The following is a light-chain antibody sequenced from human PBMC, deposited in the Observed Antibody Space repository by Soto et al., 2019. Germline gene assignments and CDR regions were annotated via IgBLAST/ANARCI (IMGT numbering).Light chain of an antibody. CDR2: DNN. Sequence: QAVLTQPPSVSAAPGQKVTISCSVSSSNIGNNYVSWYQQLPGTAPKLLIYDNNKRPSGIPDRFSGSKSGTSATLGITGLETGDEADYYCGTWDSSLSAHVVFGGGTQLTVL. J-gene: IGLJ2*01. V-gene: IGLV1-51*01. CDR1: SSNIGNNY. CDR3: GTWDSSLSAHVV.